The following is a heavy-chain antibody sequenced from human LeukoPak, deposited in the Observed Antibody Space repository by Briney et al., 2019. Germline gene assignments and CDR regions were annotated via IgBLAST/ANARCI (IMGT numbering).Heavy chain of an antibody. Sequence: AGGSLRLSCAASGFTFSNYWMDWVRQAPGKGLEWVAMIKQDGSDKYYVDSVKGRFTVSKDNAENSLYLQMNSLRAEDTAVYYCARNRGGGSGYSDYWGQGTLVTVSS. J-gene: IGHJ4*02. CDR3: ARNRGGGSGYSDY. D-gene: IGHD3-22*01. CDR1: GFTFSNYW. V-gene: IGHV3-7*05. CDR2: IKQDGSDK.